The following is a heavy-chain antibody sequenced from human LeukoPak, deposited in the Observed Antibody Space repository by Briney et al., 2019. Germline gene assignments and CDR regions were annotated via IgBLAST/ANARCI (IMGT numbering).Heavy chain of an antibody. V-gene: IGHV3-23*01. CDR2: ISGSGGST. J-gene: IGHJ3*02. D-gene: IGHD6-6*01. CDR3: AKDIRAAARPGGAFDI. CDR1: GFTFSSYA. Sequence: GGSLRLSCAASGFTFSSYAMSWVRQAPGKGLEWVSAISGSGGSTYYADSVKGRFTISRDNSKNTLYLQMNSLRAEDTAVYYCAKDIRAAARPGGAFDIWGQGTMVTVSS.